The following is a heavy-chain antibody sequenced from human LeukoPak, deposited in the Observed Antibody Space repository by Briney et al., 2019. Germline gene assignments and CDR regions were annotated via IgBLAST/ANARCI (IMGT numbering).Heavy chain of an antibody. CDR2: IYYSGST. CDR3: ARALKQRDDAFDI. CDR1: GGSISSYY. D-gene: IGHD6-25*01. Sequence: PSETLSLTCTVSGGSISSYYWSWIRQPPGKGLEWIGYIYYSGSTNYNPSLKSRVTISVDTSKNQFSLKLSSVTAADTAVYYCARALKQRDDAFDIWGQGTMVTVSS. V-gene: IGHV4-59*01. J-gene: IGHJ3*02.